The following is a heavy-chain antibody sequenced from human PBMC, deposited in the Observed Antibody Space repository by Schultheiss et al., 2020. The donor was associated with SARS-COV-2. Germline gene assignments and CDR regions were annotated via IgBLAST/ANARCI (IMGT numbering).Heavy chain of an antibody. D-gene: IGHD3-10*01. Sequence: SETLSLTCTVSGGSISSSSYYWGWIRQPPGKGLEWIGSIYYSGSTYYNPSLKSRVTIFVDTSKNQFSLKLSSVTAADTAVYYCARASSASYYASFDYWGQGTLVTVSS. J-gene: IGHJ4*02. CDR2: IYYSGST. V-gene: IGHV4-39*07. CDR3: ARASSASYYASFDY. CDR1: GGSISSSSYY.